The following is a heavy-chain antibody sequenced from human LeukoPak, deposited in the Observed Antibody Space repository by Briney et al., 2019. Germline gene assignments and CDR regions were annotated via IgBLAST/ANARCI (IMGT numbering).Heavy chain of an antibody. Sequence: SETLSLTCAVYGGSFSGYYWSWIRQPPGKGLEWIGEINHSGSTNYNPSLKSRVTISVDTSKNQFSLKLSSVTAADTAVYYCARGSSYDFWSGYFTYYGMDVWGQGTTVTVSS. CDR3: ARGSSYDFWSGYFTYYGMDV. D-gene: IGHD3-3*01. J-gene: IGHJ6*02. CDR2: INHSGST. V-gene: IGHV4-34*01. CDR1: GGSFSGYY.